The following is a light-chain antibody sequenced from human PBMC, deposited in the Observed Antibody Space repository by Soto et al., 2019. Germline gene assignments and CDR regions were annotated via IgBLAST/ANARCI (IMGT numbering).Light chain of an antibody. V-gene: IGLV1-40*01. Sequence: QSVLTQPPSVSGAPGQGVTISCTGSSSNIGAPYDVHWYQHLPGTAPKLMIYEVNKRPSGVPDRFSGSKSGNTASLTVSGLQAEDEADYYCSSYGGSNNLLFGGGTKVTVL. CDR1: SSNIGAPYD. CDR3: SSYGGSNNLL. J-gene: IGLJ2*01. CDR2: EVN.